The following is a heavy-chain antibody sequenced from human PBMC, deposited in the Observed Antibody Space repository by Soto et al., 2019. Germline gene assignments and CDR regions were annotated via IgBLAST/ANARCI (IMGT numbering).Heavy chain of an antibody. V-gene: IGHV1-69*13. J-gene: IGHJ5*02. CDR2: IKPISDIT. CDR1: GDTFGRFT. D-gene: IGHD4-4*01. Sequence: SLKVSCKASGDTFGRFTINWVRQAPGQGLEWMGGIKPISDITNYAQRFQGRVTFTADASTSTVYLELSSLRSEDTAMYYCARDPSTINKLIGVWFDPWGHGTLVTVSS. CDR3: ARDPSTINKLIGVWFDP.